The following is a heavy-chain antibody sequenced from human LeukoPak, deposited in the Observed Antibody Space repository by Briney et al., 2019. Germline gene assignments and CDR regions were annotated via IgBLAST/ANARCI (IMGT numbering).Heavy chain of an antibody. CDR2: INWNGGNT. V-gene: IGHV3-20*04. CDR1: GFIFEDFG. J-gene: IGHJ4*02. Sequence: GGSLRLSCAAPGFIFEDFGMSWVRQAPGKGLEWVSGINWNGGNTDYADSVKGRFTISRDNAKNSLYLQMNSLRAEDTAVYYCARDLMGIAYRGAFYYWGQGTLVTVSS. D-gene: IGHD6-13*01. CDR3: ARDLMGIAYRGAFYY.